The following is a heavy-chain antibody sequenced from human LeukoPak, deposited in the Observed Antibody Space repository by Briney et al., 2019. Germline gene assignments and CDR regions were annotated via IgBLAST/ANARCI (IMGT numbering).Heavy chain of an antibody. Sequence: SQTLSLTCTGSGGSISSGGYYWSWIRQHPGKGLEWIGYIYYSGSTYYNPSLKSRVTISVDTSKNQFSLKLSSVTAADTAVYYCAREARYCGGDCYSPIDYWGQGTLVTVSS. CDR3: AREARYCGGDCYSPIDY. CDR1: GGSISSGGYY. J-gene: IGHJ4*02. D-gene: IGHD2-21*02. V-gene: IGHV4-31*03. CDR2: IYYSGST.